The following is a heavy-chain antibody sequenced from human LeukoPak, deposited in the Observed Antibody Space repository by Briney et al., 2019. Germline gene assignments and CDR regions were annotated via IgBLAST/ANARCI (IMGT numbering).Heavy chain of an antibody. CDR3: ARGTVYYYDSSGYYQDGYFDY. CDR2: IYYSGST. CDR1: GGSISSGGYY. Sequence: SETLSLTCTVSGGSISSGGYYWSWIRQHPGKGLEWIGYIYYSGSTYYNPSLKSRVTISVDTSKNQFSLKLSSVTAADTAVYYCARGTVYYYDSSGYYQDGYFDYWGQGTLVTVSS. D-gene: IGHD3-22*01. V-gene: IGHV4-31*03. J-gene: IGHJ4*02.